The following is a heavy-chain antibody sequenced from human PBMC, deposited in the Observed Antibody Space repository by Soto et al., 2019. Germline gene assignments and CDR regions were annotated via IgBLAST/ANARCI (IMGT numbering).Heavy chain of an antibody. D-gene: IGHD2-2*01. J-gene: IGHJ6*02. CDR3: ARLGCSSTSCYGSYYYGMDV. CDR1: GYSCTSYW. V-gene: IGHV5-51*01. CDR2: IYPGDSDT. Sequence: GESLKISCKGSGYSCTSYWIGWVRQMPGKGLEWMGIIYPGDSDTRYSPSFQGQVTISADKSISTAYLQWSSLKASDTAMYYCARLGCSSTSCYGSYYYGMDVWGQGTTVTVSS.